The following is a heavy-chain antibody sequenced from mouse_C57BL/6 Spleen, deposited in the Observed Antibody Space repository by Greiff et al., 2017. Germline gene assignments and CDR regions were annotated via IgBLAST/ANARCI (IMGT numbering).Heavy chain of an antibody. V-gene: IGHV3-6*01. Sequence: EVQLVESGPGLVKPSQSLSLTCSVTGYSITSGYYWNWIRQFPGNKLEWMGYISYDGSNNYNPSLKNRISITRDPSKNQFFLKLNSVTTEDTATYYCATYGSSYGFDYWGQGTTLTVSS. CDR3: ATYGSSYGFDY. CDR1: GYSITSGYY. D-gene: IGHD1-1*01. CDR2: ISYDGSN. J-gene: IGHJ2*01.